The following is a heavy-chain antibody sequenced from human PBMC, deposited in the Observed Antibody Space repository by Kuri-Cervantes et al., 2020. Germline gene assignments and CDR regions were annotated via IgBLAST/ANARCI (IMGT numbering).Heavy chain of an antibody. CDR1: GGSFGGYY. CDR2: ISSSSSYI. Sequence: ETLSLTCAVYGGSFGGYYWSWIRQPPGKGLEWVSSISSSSSYIYYADSVKGRFTISRDNAKNSLYLQMNSLRAEGTAVYYCARGDDAFDIWGQGTMVTVSS. J-gene: IGHJ3*02. V-gene: IGHV3-21*01. CDR3: ARGDDAFDI.